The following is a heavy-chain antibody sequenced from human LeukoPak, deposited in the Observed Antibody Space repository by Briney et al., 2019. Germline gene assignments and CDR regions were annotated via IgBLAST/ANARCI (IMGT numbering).Heavy chain of an antibody. Sequence: GGSLRLSCVASGFTFSTYVMNWVRQAPGKGLEWVSSISGRRNSTYYADSVRGRFTISRDNSKNTLYLQMNSLRADDTAVYYCAKDHQEGYLNAFDIWGQGTMVAVSS. V-gene: IGHV3-23*01. CDR2: ISGRRNST. CDR3: AKDHQEGYLNAFDI. D-gene: IGHD5-12*01. J-gene: IGHJ3*02. CDR1: GFTFSTYV.